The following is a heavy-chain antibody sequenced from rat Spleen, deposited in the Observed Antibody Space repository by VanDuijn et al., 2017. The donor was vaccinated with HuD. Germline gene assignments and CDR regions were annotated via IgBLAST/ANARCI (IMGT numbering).Heavy chain of an antibody. CDR1: GFSLTSYH. J-gene: IGHJ3*01. CDR2: MRYNGDT. V-gene: IGHV2-63*01. Sequence: QVQLKESGPGLVQPSQTLSLTCTVSGFSLTSYHVSRVRQPPGKGLEWMGRMRYNGDTSYNSALKSRLNISRDTSKNQVFLKMNSLQTDDTAIYFCTREGHNNWGAFAYWGQGTLVTVSS. D-gene: IGHD1-10*01. CDR3: TREGHNNWGAFAY.